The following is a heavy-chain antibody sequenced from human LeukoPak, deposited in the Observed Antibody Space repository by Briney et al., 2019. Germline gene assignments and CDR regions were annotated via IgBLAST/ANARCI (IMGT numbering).Heavy chain of an antibody. D-gene: IGHD5-12*01. V-gene: IGHV1-8*01. J-gene: IGHJ4*02. CDR3: ATRGYSGYSPFDY. Sequence: ASVTLSCTASGYTFSSYDNNWVRQATGQGLEWKGWMNINSGSTGYAQKFQGRVTMTRNTSISTVYMKLSSMRSEDTAVYYCATRGYSGYSPFDYWGQGTLVTVSS. CDR2: MNINSGST. CDR1: GYTFSSYD.